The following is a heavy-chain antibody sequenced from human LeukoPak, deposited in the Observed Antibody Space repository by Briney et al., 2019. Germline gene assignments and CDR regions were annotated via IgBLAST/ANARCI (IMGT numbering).Heavy chain of an antibody. CDR2: IYPGDSDN. CDR3: ARIVGATSVTDAFDV. D-gene: IGHD1-26*01. J-gene: IGHJ3*01. CDR1: GYSFTSYW. V-gene: IGHV5-51*01. Sequence: GEPLKISCKGSGYSFTSYWIGWVRQMPGKGRGWMGIIYPGDSDNRYRPSFQGQVTISADKSISTAYLQWSSLKASDTAMYYCARIVGATSVTDAFDVWGQGTMVTVSS.